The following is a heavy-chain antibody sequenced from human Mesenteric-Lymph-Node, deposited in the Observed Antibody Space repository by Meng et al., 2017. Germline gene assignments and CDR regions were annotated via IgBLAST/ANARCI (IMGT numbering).Heavy chain of an antibody. CDR1: GFTFSSYD. V-gene: IGHV3-74*01. CDR2: ISPDGSSS. J-gene: IGHJ4*02. D-gene: IGHD3-16*01. Sequence: GESLKISCAACGFTFSSYDMHWVRQAPGKGLVWVSRISPDGSSSNNADSVKGRFTVSRDNSKNTLFLQMNSLRAEDTAMYYCSRDMMDLGQGTLVTVSS. CDR3: SRDMMD.